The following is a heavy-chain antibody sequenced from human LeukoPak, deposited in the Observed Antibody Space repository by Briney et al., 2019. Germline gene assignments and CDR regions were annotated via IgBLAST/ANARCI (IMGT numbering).Heavy chain of an antibody. CDR3: ARDLHYYYYYGMDV. CDR2: INHSGST. Sequence: PSETLSLTCAVYGGSFSGYYWSWIRQPPGKGLEWIGEINHSGSTNYNPSLKSRVTISVDTSKNQFSLKLSSVTAADTAVYYCARDLHYYYYYGMDVWGQGTTVTVSS. V-gene: IGHV4-34*01. J-gene: IGHJ6*02. CDR1: GGSFSGYY.